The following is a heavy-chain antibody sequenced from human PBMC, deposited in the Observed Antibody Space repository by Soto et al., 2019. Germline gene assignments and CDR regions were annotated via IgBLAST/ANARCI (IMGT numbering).Heavy chain of an antibody. Sequence: GGSLRLSCAASGFTFSSYAMHWVRQAPGKGLEWVAVISYDGSNKYYADSVKGRFTISRDNSKNTMYLQMNSLRAEDTAVYYCARGSDGDYVYWFHPWGQANLVTVSS. CDR3: ARGSDGDYVYWFHP. V-gene: IGHV3-30-3*01. J-gene: IGHJ5*02. CDR2: ISYDGSNK. D-gene: IGHD4-17*01. CDR1: GFTFSSYA.